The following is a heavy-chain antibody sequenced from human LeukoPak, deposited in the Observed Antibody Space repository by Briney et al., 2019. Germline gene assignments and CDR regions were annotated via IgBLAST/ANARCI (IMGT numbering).Heavy chain of an antibody. Sequence: ASVKVSCKASGYTFTSYGISWVRQAPGQGLEWKGWISAYSGNTNYAQNLQGRVTMTTDTSTSTAYMELRSLRSDDTAVYCCARGGAAAGTETWVHWGQGTLVTVSS. V-gene: IGHV1-18*01. CDR1: GYTFTSYG. J-gene: IGHJ4*02. CDR3: ARGGAAAGTETWVH. D-gene: IGHD6-13*01. CDR2: ISAYSGNT.